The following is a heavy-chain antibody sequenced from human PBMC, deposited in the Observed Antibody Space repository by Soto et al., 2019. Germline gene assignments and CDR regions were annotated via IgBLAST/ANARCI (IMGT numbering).Heavy chain of an antibody. Sequence: ASVKVSCKASGYTFTSYAMHWVRQAPGQRLEWMGWINAGNGNTKYSQKFQGRVTITRDTSASTAYMELSSLRSDDTAVYYCARDQPGITIFGVVIINYYYYYGMDVWGQGTTVTVSS. CDR2: INAGNGNT. D-gene: IGHD3-3*01. CDR3: ARDQPGITIFGVVIINYYYYYGMDV. CDR1: GYTFTSYA. V-gene: IGHV1-3*01. J-gene: IGHJ6*02.